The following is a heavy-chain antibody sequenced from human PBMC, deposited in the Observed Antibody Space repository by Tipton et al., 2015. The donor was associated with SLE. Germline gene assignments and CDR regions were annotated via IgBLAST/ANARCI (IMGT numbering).Heavy chain of an antibody. CDR3: ARGIDPTSSQISGF. CDR1: GFTFSNYW. Sequence: SLRLSCAASGFTFSNYWMHWVRQGPGKGLVWVSRIRSDGSSASYADSVKGRFTISRDNAKNILYLQMNNLRVEDTALYYCARGIDPTSSQISGFWGQGTLLSVSS. D-gene: IGHD2-2*01. J-gene: IGHJ4*02. CDR2: IRSDGSSA. V-gene: IGHV3-74*01.